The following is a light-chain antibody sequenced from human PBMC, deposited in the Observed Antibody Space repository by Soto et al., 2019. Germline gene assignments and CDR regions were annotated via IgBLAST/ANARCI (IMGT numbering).Light chain of an antibody. CDR1: QSVSSY. CDR2: DAS. CDR3: PQRGD. Sequence: EIVLTQSPATLSFSPGERATLSCRASQSVSSYLAWYQQKPGQAPRLLTYDASNGATGIPARFSGSGSGTDFSLTISSLEPEDFAVYYCPQRGDFGGGTKVEIK. J-gene: IGKJ4*01. V-gene: IGKV3-11*01.